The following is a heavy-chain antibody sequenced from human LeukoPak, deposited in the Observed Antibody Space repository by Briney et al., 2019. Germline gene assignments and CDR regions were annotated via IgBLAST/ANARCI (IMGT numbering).Heavy chain of an antibody. CDR3: ARGRVAAAGINWFDP. J-gene: IGHJ5*02. CDR2: INHSGST. CDR1: GGSFSGYY. Sequence: SETLSLTCAVYGGSFSGYYWSWIRQPPGKGLEWIGEINHSGSTNYNPSLKSRVTISVDTSKNQFSLKLSSVTAADTAVYYCARGRVAAAGINWFDPWGQGTLVTVYS. D-gene: IGHD6-13*01. V-gene: IGHV4-34*01.